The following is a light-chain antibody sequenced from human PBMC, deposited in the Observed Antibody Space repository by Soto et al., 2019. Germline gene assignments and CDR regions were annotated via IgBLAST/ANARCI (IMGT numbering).Light chain of an antibody. V-gene: IGLV3-21*04. CDR3: QVWDINTDHYV. CDR2: YDT. CDR1: NIGTKR. J-gene: IGLJ1*01. Sequence: SYELTQPPSVSVAPEKTARITCGGNNIGTKRVHWYRQKPGQAPVLVIYYDTDRPSGIPERFSGSNSGNTATLTISRVEAGDEADYYCQVWDINTDHYVFCTGTKLTVL.